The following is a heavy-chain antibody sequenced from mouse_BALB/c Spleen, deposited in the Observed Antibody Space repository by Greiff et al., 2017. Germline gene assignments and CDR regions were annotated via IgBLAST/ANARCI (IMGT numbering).Heavy chain of an antibody. CDR1: GFSLTGYG. V-gene: IGHV2-6-7*01. J-gene: IGHJ4*01. CDR3: ARDSPTTATGYYAMDY. D-gene: IGHD1-2*01. Sequence: QVQLQQSGPGLVAPSQSLSITCTVSGFSLTGYGVNWVRQPPGKGLEWLGMIWGDGSTDYNSALKSRLSISKDNSKSQVFLKMNSLQTDDTARYYCARDSPTTATGYYAMDYWGQGTSVTVSS. CDR2: IWGDGST.